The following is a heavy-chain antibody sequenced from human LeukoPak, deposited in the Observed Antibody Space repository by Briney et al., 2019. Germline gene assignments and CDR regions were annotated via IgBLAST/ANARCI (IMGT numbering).Heavy chain of an antibody. Sequence: PSETLSLTCTVSGSSIGTYSWSWIRQPPGKGLEWVGYIYTTGSTHYNPSLKSRVTMSLDTSKNQFSLRLSSVTAADTAVYYCASSDIVTGTTYYFDYWGQGTLITVSS. CDR2: IYTTGST. V-gene: IGHV4-4*09. J-gene: IGHJ4*02. D-gene: IGHD1-14*01. CDR1: GSSIGTYS. CDR3: ASSDIVTGTTYYFDY.